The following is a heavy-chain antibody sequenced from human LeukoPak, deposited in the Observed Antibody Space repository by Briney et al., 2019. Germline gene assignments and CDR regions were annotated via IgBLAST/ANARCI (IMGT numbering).Heavy chain of an antibody. J-gene: IGHJ5*02. Sequence: GGSLRLSCAASGFTVSSNYMTWVRQAPGKGLEWVSIIYSGGITHYADSVNGRFTISRDNSKNTLYLQMHSLRVEDTAVYYCARSSMDETYFAPANWFDPWGQGTLVTVSS. CDR1: GFTVSSNY. CDR2: IYSGGIT. CDR3: ARSSMDETYFAPANWFDP. V-gene: IGHV3-53*01. D-gene: IGHD2-15*01.